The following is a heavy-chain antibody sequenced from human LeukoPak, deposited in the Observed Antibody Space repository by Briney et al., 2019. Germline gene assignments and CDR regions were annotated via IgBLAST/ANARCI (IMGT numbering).Heavy chain of an antibody. D-gene: IGHD3-22*01. CDR3: ARRDPHYYDSSGYFDY. V-gene: IGHV4-39*01. CDR1: GGSISSSSYY. J-gene: IGHJ4*02. Sequence: PAETLSLTCTVSGGSISSSSYYWGWIRQPGGKGLEWIGSIYYSGSTYYNPSLKSRFTISVDTSKNQFSLKLSSVTAADTAVYYCARRDPHYYDSSGYFDYWGQGTLVTVSS. CDR2: IYYSGST.